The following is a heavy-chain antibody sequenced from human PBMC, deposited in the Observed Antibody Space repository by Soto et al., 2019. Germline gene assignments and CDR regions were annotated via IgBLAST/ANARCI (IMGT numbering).Heavy chain of an antibody. Sequence: SVKVSCKASGGTFSSYAISWVRQAPGQGLEWMGGIIPIFGTANYAQKFQGRVTITADESTSTAYMELSSLRSEDTAVYYCARGSFIAARPNYYYYYGMGVWGQGTTVTVSS. CDR3: ARGSFIAARPNYYYYYGMGV. CDR1: GGTFSSYA. CDR2: IIPIFGTA. J-gene: IGHJ6*02. V-gene: IGHV1-69*13. D-gene: IGHD6-6*01.